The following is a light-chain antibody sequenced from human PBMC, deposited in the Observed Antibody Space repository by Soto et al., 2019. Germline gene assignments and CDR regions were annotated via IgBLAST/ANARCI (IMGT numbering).Light chain of an antibody. V-gene: IGKV4-1*01. CDR2: WAS. Sequence: DIVMTQSPDSLAVSQGERATITCKSSQSVLYISNNRNYFAWCQQKPGQPPKLLIYWASTRESGVPDRFRGSGSGTDFTLTISRLQAEDVVVYYCQQYFSAPYTFGQGTKLEIK. CDR1: QSVLYISNNRNY. J-gene: IGKJ2*01. CDR3: QQYFSAPYT.